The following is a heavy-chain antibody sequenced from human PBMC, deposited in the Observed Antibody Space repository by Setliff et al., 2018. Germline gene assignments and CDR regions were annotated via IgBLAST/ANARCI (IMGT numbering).Heavy chain of an antibody. D-gene: IGHD3-9*01. CDR1: GITFKNAW. CDR3: ATGPRDNRNFLNWLGS. CDR2: IKSATEDAAT. J-gene: IGHJ5*01. Sequence: LRLSCAASGITFKNAWMTWVRQAPGKGLEWVGRIKSATEDAATDLAAAVKGRFTMSRDDSRNTVYLQMSSLKSEDTAIYYCATGPRDNRNFLNWLGSWGQGTLVTVSS. V-gene: IGHV3-15*01.